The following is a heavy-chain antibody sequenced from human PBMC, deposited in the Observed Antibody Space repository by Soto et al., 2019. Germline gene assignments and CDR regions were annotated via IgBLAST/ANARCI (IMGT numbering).Heavy chain of an antibody. CDR2: VKEDGSEI. V-gene: IGHV3-7*01. J-gene: IGHJ4*02. CDR1: GFAFSSDW. Sequence: EVQLVESGGGLVQPGGSLRLSCSASGFAFSSDWMTWVRQAPGKGLEWVASVKEDGSEIFYADSMKGRFTASRDNARNSLSLDLSGLGAEDTALYYCARVDFWSGFWGLDYWGQGTLVTVSS. CDR3: ARVDFWSGFWGLDY. D-gene: IGHD3-3*01.